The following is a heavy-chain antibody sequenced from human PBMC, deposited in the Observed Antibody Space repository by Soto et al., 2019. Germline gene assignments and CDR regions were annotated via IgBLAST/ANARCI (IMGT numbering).Heavy chain of an antibody. CDR3: ARALSSGYYSGSGAFDI. Sequence: GASVKVSCKASGYTFTSYYMHWVRQAPGQGLEWMGIINPSGGSTSYAQKFQGRVTMTRDTSTSTVYMELSSLRSEDTAVYYCARALSSGYYSGSGAFDIWGQGTMVTVSS. CDR2: INPSGGST. J-gene: IGHJ3*02. V-gene: IGHV1-46*01. D-gene: IGHD3-22*01. CDR1: GYTFTSYY.